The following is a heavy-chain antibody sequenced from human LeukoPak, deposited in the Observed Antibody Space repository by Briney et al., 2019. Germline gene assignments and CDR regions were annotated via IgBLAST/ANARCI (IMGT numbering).Heavy chain of an antibody. CDR1: GFTFSSYS. CDR3: ARGYCSSTSCRILGYYYGMDV. V-gene: IGHV3-21*01. J-gene: IGHJ6*02. Sequence: PGGSLRLSCAVSGFTFSSYSMNWVRQAPGKGLEWVSSISSSSSYIYYADSVKGRFTISRDNAKNSLYLQMNSLRAEDTAVYYCARGYCSSTSCRILGYYYGMDVWGQGTTVTVSS. D-gene: IGHD2-2*01. CDR2: ISSSSSYI.